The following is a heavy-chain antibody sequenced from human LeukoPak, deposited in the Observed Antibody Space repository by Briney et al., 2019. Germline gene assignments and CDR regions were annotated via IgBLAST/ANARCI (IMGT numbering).Heavy chain of an antibody. V-gene: IGHV1-24*01. CDR2: FDPEDGET. Sequence: GASVKVSCKVSGYTLTELSMHWVRQAPGKGLEWMGGFDPEDGETIYAQKFQGRVTMTEDTSTDTAYMELSSLRSEDTAVYYCATGIHCSSTSCPEPTDYWGQGTPVTVSS. CDR1: GYTLTELS. J-gene: IGHJ4*02. D-gene: IGHD2-2*01. CDR3: ATGIHCSSTSCPEPTDY.